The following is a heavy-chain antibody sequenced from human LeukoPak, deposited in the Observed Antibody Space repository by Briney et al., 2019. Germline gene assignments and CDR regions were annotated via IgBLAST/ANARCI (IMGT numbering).Heavy chain of an antibody. D-gene: IGHD3-22*01. J-gene: IGHJ3*02. CDR2: IYTSGTT. Sequence: ETLSLTCTVSGGSISSYYWSWIGQPAGKGLEWIGRIYTSGTTNYNPSLKSRVTMSVDTSNNQFSLKLSSVTAADTAVYYCARDQTYYDSSGYSLYAFDIWGQGTMVTVSS. CDR1: GGSISSYY. CDR3: ARDQTYYDSSGYSLYAFDI. V-gene: IGHV4-4*07.